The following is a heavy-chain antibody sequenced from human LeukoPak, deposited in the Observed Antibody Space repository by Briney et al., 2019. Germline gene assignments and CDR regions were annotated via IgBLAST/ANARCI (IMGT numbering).Heavy chain of an antibody. Sequence: SETLSLTCAVYGGAFSGYYWSWIRQPPGKGLEWIGEINHSGSTDYNPSLKSRVTMSVDTSKNQFSLRLSSVTAADTAVYYCARKNITMIKGTLFNYWGQGILVTVSS. CDR1: GGAFSGYY. V-gene: IGHV4-34*01. D-gene: IGHD3-22*01. CDR3: ARKNITMIKGTLFNY. CDR2: INHSGST. J-gene: IGHJ4*02.